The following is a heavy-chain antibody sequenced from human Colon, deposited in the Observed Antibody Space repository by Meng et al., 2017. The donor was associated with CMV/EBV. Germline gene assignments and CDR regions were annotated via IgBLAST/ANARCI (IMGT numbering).Heavy chain of an antibody. V-gene: IGHV1-18*01. D-gene: IGHD6-6*01. CDR3: ARVYEYSSSWGSDY. Sequence: QVQLVQSGAEVKKPGSSVKVSCKTSGYTFTNFGISWVRQAPGQGLEWMAYISPYNGDTNYAQRFQGRVTMTRDTSTSTAYMELRSLRSDDTAVYYCARVYEYSSSWGSDYWGQGTLVTVSS. J-gene: IGHJ4*02. CDR2: ISPYNGDT. CDR1: GYTFTNFG.